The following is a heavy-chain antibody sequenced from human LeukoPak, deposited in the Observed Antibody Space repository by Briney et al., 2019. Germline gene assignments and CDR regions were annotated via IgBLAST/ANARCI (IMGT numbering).Heavy chain of an antibody. Sequence: GASVKVSCKASGYTFTSYAMNWVRQAPGQGLEWMGWINTNTGNPTYAQGFTGRFVFSLDTSVSTAYLQISSLKAEDTAVYYCARETVDVVVPAVSFDYWGQGTLVTVSS. V-gene: IGHV7-4-1*02. D-gene: IGHD2-2*01. CDR1: GYTFTSYA. CDR2: INTNTGNP. J-gene: IGHJ4*02. CDR3: ARETVDVVVPAVSFDY.